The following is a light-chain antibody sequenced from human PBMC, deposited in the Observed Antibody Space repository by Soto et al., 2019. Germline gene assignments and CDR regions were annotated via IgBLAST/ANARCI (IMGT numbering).Light chain of an antibody. CDR1: QSISLW. J-gene: IGKJ1*01. CDR2: GTS. V-gene: IGKV1-5*03. CDR3: QHYNDYSWT. Sequence: DIHMTQSPSTLSASVGDRATITCRASQSISLWLAWYQQKPGRAPNLLIYGTSSLESGVPSRISGSGSGTEFTLTISSLQPDDFATYYCQHYNDYSWTFGQGTKVEIK.